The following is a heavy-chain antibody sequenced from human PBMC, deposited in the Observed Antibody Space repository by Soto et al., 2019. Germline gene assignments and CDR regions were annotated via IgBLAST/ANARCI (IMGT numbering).Heavy chain of an antibody. CDR1: GGTFSSYA. D-gene: IGHD2-2*01. Sequence: QVQLVQSGAEVKKPGSSVKVSCKASGGTFSSYAISWVRQAPGQGLEWMGGIIPISETTNYAQKFQGRVKITEDESKSTAYMELSSLKSEDTAVYYCARSPGSSTSLAIYYYYYYGMDVWGQGTTVTVSS. CDR2: IIPISETT. CDR3: ARSPGSSTSLAIYYYYYYGMDV. J-gene: IGHJ6*02. V-gene: IGHV1-69*01.